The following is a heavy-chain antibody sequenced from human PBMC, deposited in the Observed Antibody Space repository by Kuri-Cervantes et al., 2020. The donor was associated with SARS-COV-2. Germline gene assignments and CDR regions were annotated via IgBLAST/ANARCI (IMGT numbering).Heavy chain of an antibody. Sequence: SETLSLTCAVSGGSISSHYWSWIRQPPGKGLEWIGYIYYSGSTNYNPSLKSRVTISVDTSKNQFSLKLSSVTAADTAVYYCARTFSSPNAFDIWGQGTMVTVSS. J-gene: IGHJ3*02. CDR1: GGSISSHY. CDR3: ARTFSSPNAFDI. CDR2: IYYSGST. D-gene: IGHD6-13*01. V-gene: IGHV4-59*11.